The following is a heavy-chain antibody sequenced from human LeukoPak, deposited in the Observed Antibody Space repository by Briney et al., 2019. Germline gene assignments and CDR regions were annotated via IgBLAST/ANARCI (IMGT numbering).Heavy chain of an antibody. D-gene: IGHD1-26*01. CDR2: ISAYNGNT. CDR1: GYTFTDYY. Sequence: GASLKVSCKASGYTFTDYYMHWVRQAPGQGLEWVGWISAYNGNTNYAQKLQGRVTMTTDTSTNTAYMELRSLRSDDTAVYYCARGSKWEHLDYWGQGTLVTVSS. CDR3: ARGSKWEHLDY. J-gene: IGHJ4*02. V-gene: IGHV1-18*04.